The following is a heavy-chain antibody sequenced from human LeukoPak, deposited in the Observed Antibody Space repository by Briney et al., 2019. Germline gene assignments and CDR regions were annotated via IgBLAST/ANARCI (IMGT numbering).Heavy chain of an antibody. Sequence: SGTLSLTCTVSGYSIASFYLSWIRQPPGGGLEVIGYTYTSGDINYNPSLKSRVTISLDASRNQLSLKMNSVTAADTAVYYCARTARVFDYWGQGILVTVSS. CDR1: GYSIASFY. V-gene: IGHV4-4*09. D-gene: IGHD5-18*01. J-gene: IGHJ4*02. CDR3: ARTARVFDY. CDR2: TYTSGDI.